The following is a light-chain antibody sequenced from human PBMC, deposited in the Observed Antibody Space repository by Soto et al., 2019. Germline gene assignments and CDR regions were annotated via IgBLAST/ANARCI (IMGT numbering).Light chain of an antibody. Sequence: DVQMTQSPLTLSASVGDRVTITCRASEEVRSWLAWYQQKPGKAPKLLIYKSSTLESGVPSRFSGYESGTDFTLTISSLQPEDVATYYCQQDNIYPFSFGPGTKVEVK. J-gene: IGKJ3*01. V-gene: IGKV1-5*03. CDR1: EEVRSW. CDR3: QQDNIYPFS. CDR2: KSS.